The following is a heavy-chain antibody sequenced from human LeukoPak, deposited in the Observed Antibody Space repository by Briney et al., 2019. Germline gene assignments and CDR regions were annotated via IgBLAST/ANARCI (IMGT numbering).Heavy chain of an antibody. CDR1: GFTFSSYA. CDR3: ARAGHIYYYYYYMDV. CDR2: ISCDGSNK. J-gene: IGHJ6*03. V-gene: IGHV3-30*04. Sequence: GGSLRLSCAASGFTFSSYAMHWVRQAPGKGLEWVAVISCDGSNKYYADSVKGRFTISRDNSKNTLYLQMNSLRAEDTAVYYCARAGHIYYYYYYMDVWGKGTTVTVSS.